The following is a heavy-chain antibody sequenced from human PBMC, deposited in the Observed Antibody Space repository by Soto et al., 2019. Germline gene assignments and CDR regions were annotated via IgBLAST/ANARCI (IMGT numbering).Heavy chain of an antibody. CDR3: ARDGEMAYCGGDCSGYYFDY. CDR1: GFTFSSYA. CDR2: ISYDGSNK. Sequence: GGSLRLSCAASGFTFSSYAMHWVRQAPGKGLEWVAVISYDGSNKYYADSVKGRFTISRDNSKNTLYLQMNSLRAEDTAVYYCARDGEMAYCGGDCSGYYFDYWGQGTLVTVSS. V-gene: IGHV3-30-3*01. D-gene: IGHD2-21*02. J-gene: IGHJ4*02.